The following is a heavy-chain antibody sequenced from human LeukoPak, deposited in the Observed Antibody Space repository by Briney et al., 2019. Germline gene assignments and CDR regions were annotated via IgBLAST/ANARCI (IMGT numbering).Heavy chain of an antibody. CDR1: GFTFTSSA. V-gene: IGHV1-58*01. D-gene: IGHD1-20*01. J-gene: IGHJ4*02. CDR3: AADGITGTLGDY. CDR2: IVVGSGNT. Sequence: GTSVKVSCKASGFTFTSSAVQWVRQARGQRLEWIGWIVVGSGNTNYAQKFQERVTITRDMSTSTASMELSSLRSEDTAVYYCAADGITGTLGDYWGQGTLVTVSS.